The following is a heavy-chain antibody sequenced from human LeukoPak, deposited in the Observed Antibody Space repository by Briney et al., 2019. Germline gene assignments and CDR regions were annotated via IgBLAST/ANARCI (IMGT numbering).Heavy chain of an antibody. J-gene: IGHJ4*03. V-gene: IGHV3-43D*03. Sequence: GGSLRLSCAASGFTFDDYAMHWVRQAPGKGLEWVSLISWDGGSTYYADSVKGRFTISRDNSKNSLYLQMNSLRAEDTALYYCAKDIAGTGTTGGLFDYWGKGTTVTVSS. CDR2: ISWDGGST. D-gene: IGHD1-1*01. CDR3: AKDIAGTGTTGGLFDY. CDR1: GFTFDDYA.